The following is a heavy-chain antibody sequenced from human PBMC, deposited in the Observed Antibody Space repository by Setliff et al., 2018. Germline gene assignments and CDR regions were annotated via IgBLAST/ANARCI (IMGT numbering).Heavy chain of an antibody. J-gene: IGHJ4*02. CDR3: ARHDRQQVNFDY. V-gene: IGHV4-38-2*02. Sequence: PSETLSLTCTVSGYSISSGYYWGWIREPPGKGLEWIGSIYHSGSTFYNPSLKSRVTISVDTSKNQFSLKLSSVTAADTAVYYCARHDRQQVNFDYWGQGTLVTVSS. D-gene: IGHD6-13*01. CDR1: GYSISSGYY. CDR2: IYHSGST.